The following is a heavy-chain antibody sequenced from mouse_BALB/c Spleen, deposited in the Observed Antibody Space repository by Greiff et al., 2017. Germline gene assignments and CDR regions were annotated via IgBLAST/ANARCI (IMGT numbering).Heavy chain of an antibody. CDR1: GFNIKGYY. CDR3: ARLGGDAMDY. D-gene: IGHD4-1*01. V-gene: IGHV14-1*02. J-gene: IGHJ4*01. Sequence: VQLQQSGAELVRPGALVKLSCKASGFNIKGYYMHWVKQRPEQGLEWIGWIDPENGNTIYDPKFQGKASITADTSSNTAYLQLSSLTSEDTAVYYCARLGGDAMDYWGQGTSVTVSS. CDR2: IDPENGNT.